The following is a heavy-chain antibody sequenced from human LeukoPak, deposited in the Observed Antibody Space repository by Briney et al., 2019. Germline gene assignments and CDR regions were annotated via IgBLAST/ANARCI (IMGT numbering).Heavy chain of an antibody. Sequence: GGSLRLSCAASGFAFSSYGMNWVRQAPGKGLEWVSYISPSSSTIYYADSGKGRFTISRDNAKNSLYLQMNSLRAEDTAVYYCAREHTPFGSGCTAAYWGQGTLVTVSS. CDR2: ISPSSSTI. CDR1: GFAFSSYG. J-gene: IGHJ4*02. V-gene: IGHV3-48*01. CDR3: AREHTPFGSGCTAAY. D-gene: IGHD6-19*01.